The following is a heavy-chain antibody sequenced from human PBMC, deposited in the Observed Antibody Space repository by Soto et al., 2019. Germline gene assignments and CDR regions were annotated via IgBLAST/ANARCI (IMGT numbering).Heavy chain of an antibody. CDR1: GFTLSSYP. CDR3: TRDASRDSSARGWFDP. D-gene: IGHD6-13*01. Sequence: VVSLRISCTASGFTLSSYPMSWVRQTPGKGLQWVASVSVDPGNTYYADSVKGRFTISRDNSRYTLYLQMNSLRAEDTAVYYCTRDASRDSSARGWFDPWGPGTLVTVSS. J-gene: IGHJ5*02. CDR2: VSVDPGNT. V-gene: IGHV3-23*01.